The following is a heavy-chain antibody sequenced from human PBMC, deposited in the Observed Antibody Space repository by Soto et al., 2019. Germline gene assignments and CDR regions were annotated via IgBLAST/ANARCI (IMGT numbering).Heavy chain of an antibody. CDR2: ISSTTNYI. CDR3: ARESEDLTSNFDY. CDR1: GFTFSRYS. J-gene: IGHJ4*02. V-gene: IGHV3-21*01. Sequence: PGCSLRLSCAASGFTFSRYSMNWVRQAPGKGLEWVSSISSTTNYIYYSDSMKGRFTVSRDNAKNSVYLDMNSLSAEDTAVYYCARESEDLTSNFDYWGQGTLVTASS.